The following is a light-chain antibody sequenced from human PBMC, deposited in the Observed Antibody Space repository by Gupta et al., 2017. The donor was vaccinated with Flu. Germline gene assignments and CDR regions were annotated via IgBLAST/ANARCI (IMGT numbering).Light chain of an antibody. CDR1: QDISNY. J-gene: IGKJ4*01. CDR3: QQYDNLPMLT. CDR2: DAS. Sequence: DRVTITCQASQDISNYLNWYQQKPGKAPKLLIYDASNLETGVPSRFSGSGSGTDFTFTISSLQPEDIATYYCQQYDNLPMLTFGGGTKVEIK. V-gene: IGKV1-33*01.